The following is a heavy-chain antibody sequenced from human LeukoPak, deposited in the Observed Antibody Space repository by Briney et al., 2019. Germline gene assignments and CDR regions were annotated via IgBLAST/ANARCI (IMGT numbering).Heavy chain of an antibody. D-gene: IGHD3-10*01. CDR1: GFTFSSYA. Sequence: GGSLRLSCAASGFTFSSYAMSWVRQAPGKGLVWVSRINSDGSSTSYADSVKGRFTISRDNAKNTLYLQMNSLRAEDTAVYYCARVGGYYGSGLGYWGQGTLVTVSS. CDR3: ARVGGYYGSGLGY. CDR2: INSDGSST. V-gene: IGHV3-74*01. J-gene: IGHJ4*02.